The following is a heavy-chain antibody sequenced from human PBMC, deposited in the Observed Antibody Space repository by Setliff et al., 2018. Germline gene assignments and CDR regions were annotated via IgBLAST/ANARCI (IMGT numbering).Heavy chain of an antibody. Sequence: SETLSLTCTVSGGSFTPYYWSWIRQPPGKGLEWIGYVYYSGTAYYSPTLKSRVTVIVDTSKNQFSLRLSSVTAADTAVYYCARGGTFRYFDYWGQGTPVTVSS. CDR1: GGSFTPYY. CDR3: ARGGTFRYFDY. D-gene: IGHD5-12*01. V-gene: IGHV4-59*01. CDR2: VYYSGTA. J-gene: IGHJ4*02.